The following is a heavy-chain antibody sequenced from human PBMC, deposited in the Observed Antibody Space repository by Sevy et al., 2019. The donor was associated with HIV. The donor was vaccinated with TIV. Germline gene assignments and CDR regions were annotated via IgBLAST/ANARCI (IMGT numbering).Heavy chain of an antibody. CDR2: RSSSGSTI. J-gene: IGHJ4*02. D-gene: IGHD2-15*01. CDR3: ARAFDCSGGSCYSSFDY. Sequence: GGSLRLSCAASGFTFSDYYMSWIRRAPGKGLEWVSCRSSSGSTIYYADSVKGRFTISRDNAKNSLYLQMNSLRAEDTAVYYCARAFDCSGGSCYSSFDYWGQGTLVTVSS. CDR1: GFTFSDYY. V-gene: IGHV3-11*01.